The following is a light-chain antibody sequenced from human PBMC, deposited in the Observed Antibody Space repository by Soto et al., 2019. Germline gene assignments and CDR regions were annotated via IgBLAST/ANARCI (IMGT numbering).Light chain of an antibody. Sequence: QSALTQPASVSGSPGQSITISCTGTSSDVGGYNYVSWYQQHPGKAPKLMIYEVSNRPSEVSDRFSGSKSGSTASLTISGLQAEDEADYYCSSYTSSSTVYVFGTGTKLTVL. CDR2: EVS. CDR3: SSYTSSSTVYV. V-gene: IGLV2-14*01. J-gene: IGLJ1*01. CDR1: SSDVGGYNY.